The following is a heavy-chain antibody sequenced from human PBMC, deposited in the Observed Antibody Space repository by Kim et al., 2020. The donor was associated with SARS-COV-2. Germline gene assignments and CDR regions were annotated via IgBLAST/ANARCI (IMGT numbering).Heavy chain of an antibody. CDR3: ARDRVATGTWDYYYGMDV. J-gene: IGHJ6*02. D-gene: IGHD1-1*01. V-gene: IGHV1-3*01. Sequence: QGRVTITRDTSASTAYMELSSLRSEDTAVYYCARDRVATGTWDYYYGMDVWGQGTTVTVSS.